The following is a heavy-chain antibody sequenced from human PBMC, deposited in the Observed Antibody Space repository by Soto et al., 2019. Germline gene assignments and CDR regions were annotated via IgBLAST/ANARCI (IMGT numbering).Heavy chain of an antibody. CDR1: GYTFTSYG. V-gene: IGHV1-18*01. CDR3: ARHYITMIVVVHLGY. J-gene: IGHJ4*02. Sequence: XSVKVSCKASGYTFTSYGSRLVRQAPGQGLECMGWISAYNGNTNYAQKLQGRVTMTTDTSTSTAYMELRSLRSDDTAVYYCARHYITMIVVVHLGYWGQGTLVTVSS. D-gene: IGHD3-22*01. CDR2: ISAYNGNT.